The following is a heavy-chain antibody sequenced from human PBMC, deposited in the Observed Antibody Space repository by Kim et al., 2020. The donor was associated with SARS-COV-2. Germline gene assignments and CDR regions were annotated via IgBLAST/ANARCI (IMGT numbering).Heavy chain of an antibody. CDR1: GFTFSGSA. Sequence: GGSLRLSCAASGFTFSGSAMHWVRQASGKGLEWVGRIRSKANNYATAYAASVKGRFTISRDDSKNTAYLQTNSLKTEDTAVYYCTRHKGKWELRSYGVDVWGQGATVTVS. CDR3: TRHKGKWELRSYGVDV. J-gene: IGHJ6*02. D-gene: IGHD1-26*01. V-gene: IGHV3-73*01. CDR2: IRSKANNYAT.